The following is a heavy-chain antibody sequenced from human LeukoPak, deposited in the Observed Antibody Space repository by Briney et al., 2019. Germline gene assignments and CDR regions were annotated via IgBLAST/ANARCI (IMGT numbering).Heavy chain of an antibody. CDR2: ISSSGSTI. CDR3: AKGRGITGTTVDY. J-gene: IGHJ4*02. Sequence: GGSLRLSCAASGFTFSSYEMNWVRQAPGKGLEWVSYISSSGSTIYYADSVKGRFTISRDNSKNTLYLQMNRLRAEDTAVYYCAKGRGITGTTVDYWGQGTLVTVSS. D-gene: IGHD1-20*01. CDR1: GFTFSSYE. V-gene: IGHV3-48*03.